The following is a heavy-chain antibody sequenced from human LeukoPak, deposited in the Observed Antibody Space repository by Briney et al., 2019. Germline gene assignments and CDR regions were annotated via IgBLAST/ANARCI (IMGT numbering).Heavy chain of an antibody. J-gene: IGHJ4*02. CDR2: IKSKTDGGTT. CDR1: GFTLSNAW. Sequence: GGSLRLSCSASGFTLSNAWMSWVRQAPGKGLGWVGRIKSKTDGGTTDYAAPVKGRFTISRDDSKNTLYLQMNSLKTEDTAVYYCTTDRRIYGDSVFYWSQGTLVTVSS. CDR3: TTDRRIYGDSVFY. D-gene: IGHD4-17*01. V-gene: IGHV3-15*01.